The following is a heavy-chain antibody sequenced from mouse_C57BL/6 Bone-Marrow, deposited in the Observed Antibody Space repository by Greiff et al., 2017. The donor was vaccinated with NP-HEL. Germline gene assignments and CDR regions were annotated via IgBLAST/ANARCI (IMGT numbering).Heavy chain of an antibody. CDR2: INPSSGYT. V-gene: IGHV1-7*01. Sequence: VKLQESGAELAKPGASVKLSCKASGYTFTSYWMHWVKQRPGQGLEWIGYINPSSGYTKYNQKFKDKATLTAGKSSSTAYMQLSSLTYEDAAVYYCARWGTSYFDYWGQGTTLTVSS. J-gene: IGHJ2*01. D-gene: IGHD1-3*01. CDR3: ARWGTSYFDY. CDR1: GYTFTSYW.